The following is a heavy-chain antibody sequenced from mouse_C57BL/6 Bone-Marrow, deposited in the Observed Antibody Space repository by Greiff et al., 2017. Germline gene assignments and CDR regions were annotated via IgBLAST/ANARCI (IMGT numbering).Heavy chain of an antibody. CDR1: GFNIKDDY. CDR3: TTCAMDY. J-gene: IGHJ4*01. Sequence: EVKLMESGAELVRPGASVKLSCTASGFNIKDDYLHWVKQRPEQGLEWIGWIDPENGDTESASKFQGKATITADTSSNTAYLQLSSLTSEDTAVYYCTTCAMDYWGQGTSVTVSS. CDR2: IDPENGDT. V-gene: IGHV14-4*01.